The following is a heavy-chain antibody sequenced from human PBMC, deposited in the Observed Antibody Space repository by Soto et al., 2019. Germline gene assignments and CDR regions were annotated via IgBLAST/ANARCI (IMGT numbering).Heavy chain of an antibody. V-gene: IGHV1-69*02. Sequence: QVQLVQSGAEVKKPGSSVKVSCKVSGDTFNTYTISWVRQAPGQGLEWMGRIIPILAVTTYLRKFQGRLSITADESTSTAYMEVSSLRSEDTAIYYCAARYCSAATCFNPGAYWGQGTLVAVSS. J-gene: IGHJ4*02. CDR2: IIPILAVT. CDR1: GDTFNTYT. CDR3: AARYCSAATCFNPGAY. D-gene: IGHD2-8*02.